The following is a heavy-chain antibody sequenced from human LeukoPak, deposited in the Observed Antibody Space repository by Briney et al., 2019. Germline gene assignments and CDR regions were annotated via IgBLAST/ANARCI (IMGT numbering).Heavy chain of an antibody. CDR3: ARGGGGVVIIQADY. CDR2: INPSGGST. V-gene: IGHV1-46*01. CDR1: GYTFTSYY. Sequence: ASVKVSCKASGYTFTSYYMHWVRQAPGQGLEWMGIINPSGGSTGYAQKFQGRVTMTRDTSISTAYMELSRLRSDDTAVYYCARGGGGVVIIQADYWGQGTLVTVSS. D-gene: IGHD3-3*01. J-gene: IGHJ4*02.